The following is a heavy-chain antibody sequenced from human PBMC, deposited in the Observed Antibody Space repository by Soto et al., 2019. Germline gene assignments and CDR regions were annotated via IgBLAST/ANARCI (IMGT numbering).Heavy chain of an antibody. CDR1: GYSISGGSY. V-gene: IGHV4-38-2*02. CDR2: IYHGGTA. J-gene: IGHJ4*01. CDR3: ARVHVMVVAGSTFDY. D-gene: IGHD6-19*01. Sequence: PSETLSLTCTVSGYSISGGSYWAWIRQPPWKGPEWIASIYHGGTAFYNPSLKSRITISVDTSNNQFPLKLTSVTAADTAVYYCARVHVMVVAGSTFDYWGHGTLVTVSS.